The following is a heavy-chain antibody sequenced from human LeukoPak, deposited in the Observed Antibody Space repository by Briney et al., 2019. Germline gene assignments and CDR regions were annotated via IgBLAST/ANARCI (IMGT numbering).Heavy chain of an antibody. J-gene: IGHJ4*02. V-gene: IGHV3-53*01. Sequence: GGSLRLSCAASGFTVSTKYLSCVRQAPGKGLEWVSFIYSGGTTYYADSVKGRFTISRDNSKNTLYLQMNSLRAEDTAVYYCARASAYRGNSPLTGWGQGTLVTVSS. D-gene: IGHD4-23*01. CDR2: IYSGGTT. CDR3: ARASAYRGNSPLTG. CDR1: GFTVSTKY.